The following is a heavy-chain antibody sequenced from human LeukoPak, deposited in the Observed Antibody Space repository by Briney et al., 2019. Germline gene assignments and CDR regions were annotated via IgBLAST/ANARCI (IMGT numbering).Heavy chain of an antibody. J-gene: IGHJ4*02. D-gene: IGHD6-19*01. Sequence: PSETLSLTCTVSGGSISSSSYYWGWIRQPLGKGLEWIGSIYYSGSTYYNPSLKSRVTISVDTSKNQFSLKLSSVTAADTAVYYCASTVAGTGVYFDYWSQGTLVTVSS. V-gene: IGHV4-39*01. CDR3: ASTVAGTGVYFDY. CDR2: IYYSGST. CDR1: GGSISSSSYY.